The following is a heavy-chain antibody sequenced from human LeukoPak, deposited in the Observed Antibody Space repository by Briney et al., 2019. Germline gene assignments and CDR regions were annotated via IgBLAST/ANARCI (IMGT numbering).Heavy chain of an antibody. CDR2: ISSSSSTI. Sequence: GGSLRLSCAASGFTFSSYSMNWVRQAPGKGLEWVSYISSSSSTIYYADSVKGRFTISRDNAKNSLYLQMNSLRAEDTAVYYCARDPFPPKWLQPPLFDYWGQGTLVTVSS. J-gene: IGHJ4*02. D-gene: IGHD5-24*01. CDR1: GFTFSSYS. CDR3: ARDPFPPKWLQPPLFDY. V-gene: IGHV3-48*04.